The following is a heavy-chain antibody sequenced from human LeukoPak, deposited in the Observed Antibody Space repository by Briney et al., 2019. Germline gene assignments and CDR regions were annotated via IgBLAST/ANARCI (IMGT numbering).Heavy chain of an antibody. CDR1: GYSISSGYY. CDR2: IYYSGST. CDR3: AREVLRSGWYGGAFDY. J-gene: IGHJ4*02. V-gene: IGHV4-61*01. D-gene: IGHD6-19*01. Sequence: SETLSLTCTVSGYSISSGYYWGWIRQPPGKGLEWIGYIYYSGSTNYNPSLKSRVTISVDTSKNQFSLKLSSVTAADTAVYYCAREVLRSGWYGGAFDYWGQGTLVTVST.